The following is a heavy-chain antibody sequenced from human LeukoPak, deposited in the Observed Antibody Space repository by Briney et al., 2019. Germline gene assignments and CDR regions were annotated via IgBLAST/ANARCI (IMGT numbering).Heavy chain of an antibody. CDR1: GFTFSTYA. CDR2: ISGGGGST. CDR3: AKGGRASGSYYYFDY. Sequence: GGSLRLFCVASGFTFSTYAMNWVRQAPGEGLEWVSAISGGGGSTYYADSVKGRFTISRDNSKNTLYVQMNSLRAEDTAVYYCAKGGRASGSYYYFDYWGQGTLVTVSS. D-gene: IGHD1-26*01. J-gene: IGHJ4*02. V-gene: IGHV3-23*01.